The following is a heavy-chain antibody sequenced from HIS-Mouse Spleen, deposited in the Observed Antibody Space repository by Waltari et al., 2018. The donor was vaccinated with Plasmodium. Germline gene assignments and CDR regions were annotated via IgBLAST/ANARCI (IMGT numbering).Heavy chain of an antibody. CDR1: GFTFSSYG. J-gene: IGHJ4*02. CDR2: ISYDGSNK. V-gene: IGHV3-30*18. Sequence: QVQLVESGGGVVQPGRSLRLSCAASGFTFSSYGMHGVRQAPGKGLEWVAVISYDGSNKYYADSVKGRFTISRDNSKNTLYLQMNSLRAEDTAVYYCAKEGYSSGVFFFDYWGQGTLVTVSS. D-gene: IGHD6-19*01. CDR3: AKEGYSSGVFFFDY.